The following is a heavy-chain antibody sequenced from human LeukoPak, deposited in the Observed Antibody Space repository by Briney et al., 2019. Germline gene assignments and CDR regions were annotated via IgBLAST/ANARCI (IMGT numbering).Heavy chain of an antibody. CDR2: IYHSGST. V-gene: IGHV4-4*02. Sequence: PSETLSLTCAVSGGSISSSNWWSWVRQPPGKGLEWIGEIYHSGSTYYNPSLKSRVTISVDTSKNQFSLKLSSVTAADTAVYYCARIERRHREFDYWGQGTLVTVSS. D-gene: IGHD5-24*01. CDR1: GGSISSSNW. J-gene: IGHJ4*02. CDR3: ARIERRHREFDY.